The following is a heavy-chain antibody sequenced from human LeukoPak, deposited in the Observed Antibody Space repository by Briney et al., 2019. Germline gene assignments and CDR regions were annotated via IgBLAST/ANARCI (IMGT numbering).Heavy chain of an antibody. CDR2: IGTAGDT. J-gene: IGHJ4*02. D-gene: IGHD2-2*01. V-gene: IGHV3-13*01. CDR1: GFTFSSYD. Sequence: GGSLSLSCAASGFTFSSYDMHWVRQATGKGLEWVSAIGTAGDTYYPGSVKGRFTISRENAKNSLYLQMNSLRAGDTAVYYCARGAVPAAIGGLVDYWGQGTLVTVSS. CDR3: ARGAVPAAIGGLVDY.